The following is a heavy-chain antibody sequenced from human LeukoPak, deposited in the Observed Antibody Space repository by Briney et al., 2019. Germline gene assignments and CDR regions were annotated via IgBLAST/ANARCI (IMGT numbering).Heavy chain of an antibody. CDR1: GFTFSSYG. V-gene: IGHV3-30*18. Sequence: GGSLRLSCAASGFTFSSYGMHWVRQAPGKGLEWVAVISYDGGNKYYADSVKGRFTISRDNSKNTLYLQMNSLRAEDTAVYYCAKSPRGIVEATFDYWGQGTLVTVSS. CDR2: ISYDGGNK. J-gene: IGHJ4*02. CDR3: AKSPRGIVEATFDY. D-gene: IGHD1-26*01.